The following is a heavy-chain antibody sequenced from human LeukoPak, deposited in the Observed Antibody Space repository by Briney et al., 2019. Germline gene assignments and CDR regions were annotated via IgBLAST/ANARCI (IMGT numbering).Heavy chain of an antibody. Sequence: ASVKVSCKASGGTFSSYAISWVRQAPGQGLEWMGGIIPIFGTATYAQKFQGRVTITADESTSTAYMELSSLRSEDTAVYYRARARITIFGVVIFHYYGMDVWGQGTTVTVSS. CDR2: IIPIFGTA. V-gene: IGHV1-69*13. D-gene: IGHD3-3*01. CDR3: ARARITIFGVVIFHYYGMDV. J-gene: IGHJ6*02. CDR1: GGTFSSYA.